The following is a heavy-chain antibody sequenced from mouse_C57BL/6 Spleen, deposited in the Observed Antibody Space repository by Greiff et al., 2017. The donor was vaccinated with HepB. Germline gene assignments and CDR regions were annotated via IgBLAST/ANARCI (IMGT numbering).Heavy chain of an antibody. CDR2: ISSGGDYI. J-gene: IGHJ2*01. D-gene: IGHD2-5*01. CDR3: TRDSNFYYFDY. V-gene: IGHV5-9-1*02. Sequence: EVKLVESGEGLVKPGGSLKLSCAASGFTFSSYAMSWVRQTPEKRLEWVAYISSGGDYIYYADTVKGRFTISRDNARNTLYLQMSSLKSEDTAMDYCTRDSNFYYFDYWGQGTTLTVSS. CDR1: GFTFSSYA.